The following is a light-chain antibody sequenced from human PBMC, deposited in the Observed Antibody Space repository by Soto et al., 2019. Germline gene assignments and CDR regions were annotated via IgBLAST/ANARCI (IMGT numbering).Light chain of an antibody. J-gene: IGKJ1*01. CDR1: QSVRSN. V-gene: IGKV3-20*01. CDR3: QQYGSSGT. CDR2: GAS. Sequence: DIVLTQSPATLSLSPGERATLSCRASQSVRSNLAWYQQKPGQAPRLLIYGASNRATGIPDRFSGSGSGADFTLTISRLEPEDFAVYYCQQYGSSGTFGQGTKVDIK.